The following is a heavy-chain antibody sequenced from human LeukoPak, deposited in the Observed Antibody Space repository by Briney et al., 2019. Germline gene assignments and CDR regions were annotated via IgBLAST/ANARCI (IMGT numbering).Heavy chain of an antibody. CDR2: ISYDGSNK. D-gene: IGHD2-15*01. J-gene: IGHJ4*02. CDR3: ARDNPRCCGVVPANIDDY. Sequence: AGGSLRLSCANSGFTFSSYAMHWVRQAPGKGLEWVAVISYDGSNKYYADSVKGRFTISRDNSKNTLYLQMNSLRAEDTAVYYCARDNPRCCGVVPANIDDYWGQGTLVTVSS. CDR1: GFTFSSYA. V-gene: IGHV3-30-3*01.